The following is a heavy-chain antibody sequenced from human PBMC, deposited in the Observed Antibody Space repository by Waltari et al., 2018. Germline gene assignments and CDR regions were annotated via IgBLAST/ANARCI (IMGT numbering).Heavy chain of an antibody. CDR3: ATTGLLRYFDWLPRPFDY. J-gene: IGHJ4*02. D-gene: IGHD3-9*01. Sequence: QVQLVQSGAEVKKPGASVKVSCKVSGYTLPELSMHWVPQAPGHRLEWMGGFDPEDGETIYAQKFQGRVTMTEDTSTDTAYMELSSLRSEDTAVYYCATTGLLRYFDWLPRPFDYWGQGTLVTVSS. V-gene: IGHV1-24*01. CDR1: GYTLPELS. CDR2: FDPEDGET.